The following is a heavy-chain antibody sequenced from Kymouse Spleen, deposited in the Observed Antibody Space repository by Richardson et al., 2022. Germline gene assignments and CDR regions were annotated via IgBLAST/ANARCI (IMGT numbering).Heavy chain of an antibody. J-gene: IGHJ3*02. CDR3: AKDKSIAARQGAFDI. Sequence: EVQLVESGGGLVQPGRSLRLSCAASGFTFDDYAMHWVRQAPGKGLEWVSGISWNSGSIGYADSVKGRFTISRDNAKNSLYLQMNSLRAEDTALYYCAKDKSIAARQGAFDIWGQGTMVTVSS. CDR2: ISWNSGSI. CDR1: GFTFDDYA. D-gene: IGHD6-6*01. V-gene: IGHV3-9*01.